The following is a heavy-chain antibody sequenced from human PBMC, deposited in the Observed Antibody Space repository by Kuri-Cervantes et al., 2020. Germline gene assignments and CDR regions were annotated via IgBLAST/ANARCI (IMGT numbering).Heavy chain of an antibody. V-gene: IGHV1-69*02. CDR2: IIPILGIA. CDR1: GGTFSSYT. CDR3: ATVGNQRILYYFDY. D-gene: IGHD4-23*01. Sequence: SVKVSCKASGGTFSSYTISWVRQAPGQGLEWMGRIIPILGIANYAQKFQGRVTMTEDTSTDTAYMELSSLRSEDTAVYYCATVGNQRILYYFDYWGQGTLVTVSS. J-gene: IGHJ4*02.